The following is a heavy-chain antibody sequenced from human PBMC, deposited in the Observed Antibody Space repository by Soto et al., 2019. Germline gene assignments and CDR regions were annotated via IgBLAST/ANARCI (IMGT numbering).Heavy chain of an antibody. CDR1: GASITSYY. J-gene: IGHJ4*02. V-gene: IGHV4-59*01. CDR3: ASGERTYGYWGYFDF. Sequence: QVQLRESGPGLVKPSETLSLTCSVSGASITSYYWSWIRQSPGKGLEWIGHISHGGTTNYNPSLKSRVTISLDAPKNQFSLKLNSVTAADTAVYYCASGERTYGYWGYFDFWGQGTLVTVSS. D-gene: IGHD5-18*01. CDR2: ISHGGTT.